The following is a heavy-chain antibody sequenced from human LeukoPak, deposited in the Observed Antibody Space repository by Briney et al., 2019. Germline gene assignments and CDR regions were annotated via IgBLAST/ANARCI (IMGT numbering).Heavy chain of an antibody. V-gene: IGHV4-39*07. CDR1: GDSIRSSNYY. D-gene: IGHD2-2*01. J-gene: IGHJ6*02. Sequence: NPSETLSLTCTVSGDSIRSSNYYWGWIRQPPGKGLEWIGEINHSGSTNYNPSLKSRVTISVDTSKNQFSLKLSSVTAADTAVYYCARGGRVVGRCSSTSCYPTPYYYYGMDVWGQGTTVTVSS. CDR2: INHSGST. CDR3: ARGGRVVGRCSSTSCYPTPYYYYGMDV.